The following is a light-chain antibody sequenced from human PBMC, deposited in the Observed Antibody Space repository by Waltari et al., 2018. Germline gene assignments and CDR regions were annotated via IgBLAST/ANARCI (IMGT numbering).Light chain of an antibody. CDR2: DAS. CDR1: QDISRW. V-gene: IGKV1-12*01. J-gene: IGKJ3*01. CDR3: QQYNNWPPQFT. Sequence: DIQMTQSPSSVSASVGDRVIITCRASQDISRWLAWYQQTPGKAPKFLIYDASTLQSGVPSRFSGTGSGTEFTLTISSLQPEDFAVYYCQQYNNWPPQFTFGPGTKVDIK.